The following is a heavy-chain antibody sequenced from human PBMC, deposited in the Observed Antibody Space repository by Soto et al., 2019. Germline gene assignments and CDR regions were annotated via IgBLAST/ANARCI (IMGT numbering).Heavy chain of an antibody. CDR1: GGSISSSSYY. J-gene: IGHJ4*02. CDR3: ARMIGSGPFDY. D-gene: IGHD3-10*01. CDR2: IYHSGST. Sequence: PSETLSLTCTVSGGSISSSSYYWGWIRQPPGKGLELMGCIYHSGSTNYNPSLMSRVTISLDTSKNEFSLKLTSVTAADTAVYFCARMIGSGPFDYWGQGTLVTVSS. V-gene: IGHV4-39*07.